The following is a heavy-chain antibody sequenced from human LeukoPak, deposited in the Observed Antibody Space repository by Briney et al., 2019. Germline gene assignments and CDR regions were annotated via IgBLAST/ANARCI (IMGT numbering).Heavy chain of an antibody. CDR3: ARGLVGDAFDI. D-gene: IGHD1-26*01. V-gene: IGHV3-13*01. CDR2: MGTAGDT. Sequence: QTGGSLRLSCAASGFTFSSYDMHWVRQATGKGLEWVSAMGTAGDTYYPGSVKGRFTISREKAKNSLYLQMNSLRAGDTAVYYCARGLVGDAFDIWGQGTLVTVSS. CDR1: GFTFSSYD. J-gene: IGHJ3*02.